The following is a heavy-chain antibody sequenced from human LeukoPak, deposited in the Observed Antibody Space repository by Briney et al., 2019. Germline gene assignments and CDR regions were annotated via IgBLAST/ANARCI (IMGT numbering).Heavy chain of an antibody. D-gene: IGHD3-9*01. V-gene: IGHV3-21*01. CDR1: GFTFSSYI. J-gene: IGHJ6*02. CDR3: AGATYYDILTGYSPYYYYGMDV. CDR2: ISSSSSYI. Sequence: GGSLRLSCAASGFTFSSYIMNWVRQAPGKGLEWVSSISSSSSYIYYAVAVKGRITISRDNAKNSLYLQMNSLRAEDTAVYYCAGATYYDILTGYSPYYYYGMDVWGQGTTVTVSS.